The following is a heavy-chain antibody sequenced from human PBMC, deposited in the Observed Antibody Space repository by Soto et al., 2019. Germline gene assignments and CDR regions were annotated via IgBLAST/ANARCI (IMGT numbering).Heavy chain of an antibody. CDR1: GFTFCSDA. CDR3: AKDMVFVVVPAAMVFDY. J-gene: IGHJ4*02. D-gene: IGHD2-2*01. Sequence: GGSTRICCAASGFTFCSDAMSWVRQAPGKGLEWVSAISGSGGSTYYADSVKGRFTISRDNSKNTLYLQMNSLRAEDTAVYYCAKDMVFVVVPAAMVFDYWGQGTLVTVSS. V-gene: IGHV3-23*01. CDR2: ISGSGGST.